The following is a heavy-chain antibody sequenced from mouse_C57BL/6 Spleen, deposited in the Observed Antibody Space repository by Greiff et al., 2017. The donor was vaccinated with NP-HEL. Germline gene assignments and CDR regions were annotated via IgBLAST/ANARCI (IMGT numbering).Heavy chain of an antibody. CDR2: IYPGDGDT. V-gene: IGHV1-82*01. Sequence: VQLQQSGPELVKPGASVKISCKASGYAFSSSWMNWVKQRPGKGLEWIGRIYPGDGDTNYNGKFKGKATLTADKSSSTAYMQLSSLTSEDSAVYFCARWGNGSSYGNYFDYWGQGTTLTVSS. D-gene: IGHD1-1*01. CDR1: GYAFSSSW. CDR3: ARWGNGSSYGNYFDY. J-gene: IGHJ2*01.